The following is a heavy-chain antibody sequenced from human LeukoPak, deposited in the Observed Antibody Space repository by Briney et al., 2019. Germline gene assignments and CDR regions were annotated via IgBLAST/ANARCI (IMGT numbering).Heavy chain of an antibody. CDR1: GYTFTSYG. D-gene: IGHD4-23*01. CDR2: ISAYNGNT. Sequence: GASVKVSCKASGYTFTSYGISWVRQAPGQGLEWTGWISAYNGNTNYAQKLQGRVTMTTDTSTSTAYMELRSLRSDDTAVYYCAREGVYGGNVRYFDYWGQGTLVTVSS. J-gene: IGHJ4*02. CDR3: AREGVYGGNVRYFDY. V-gene: IGHV1-18*01.